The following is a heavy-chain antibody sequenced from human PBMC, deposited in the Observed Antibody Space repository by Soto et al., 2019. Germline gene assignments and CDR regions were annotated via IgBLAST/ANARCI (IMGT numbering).Heavy chain of an antibody. CDR2: IYYSGST. Sequence: SETLSLTCTVSGGSISSGGYYWSWIRQHPGKGLEWIGYIYYSGSTYYNPSLKGRVTISVDTSKNQFSLKLSSVTAADTAVYYCARQGTYGGNSDPHYYYYGMDVWGQGTTVTVSS. CDR3: ARQGTYGGNSDPHYYYYGMDV. J-gene: IGHJ6*02. CDR1: GGSISSGGYY. V-gene: IGHV4-31*03. D-gene: IGHD4-17*01.